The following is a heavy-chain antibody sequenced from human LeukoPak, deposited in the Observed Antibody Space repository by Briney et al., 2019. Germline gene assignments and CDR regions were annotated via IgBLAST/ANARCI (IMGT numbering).Heavy chain of an antibody. V-gene: IGHV3-72*01. D-gene: IGHD3-22*01. Sequence: PGGSLRLSCAASGFTFSNAWMSWVRQAPGKGLEWVGRIRNKANSYTTEYAASVKGRFTISRDDSKNSVFLQMNSLKTEDTAVYYCARNYDRGVDYWGQGTLVTVSS. J-gene: IGHJ4*02. CDR3: ARNYDRGVDY. CDR1: GFTFSNAW. CDR2: IRNKANSYTT.